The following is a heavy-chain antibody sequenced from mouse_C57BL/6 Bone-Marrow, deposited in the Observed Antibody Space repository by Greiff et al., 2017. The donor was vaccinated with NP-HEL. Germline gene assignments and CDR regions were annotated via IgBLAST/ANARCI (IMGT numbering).Heavy chain of an antibody. CDR3: ARGGYYYGSSYGDYFDY. CDR2: IDPSDSYT. Sequence: QVQLQQPGAELVMPGASVKLSCKASGYTFTSYWMHWVKQRPGQGLEWIGEIDPSDSYTNYNQKFKGKSTLTVDKSSSTAYMQRSSLTSEDSAVYYCARGGYYYGSSYGDYFDYWGQGTTLTVSS. D-gene: IGHD1-1*01. CDR1: GYTFTSYW. J-gene: IGHJ2*01. V-gene: IGHV1-69*01.